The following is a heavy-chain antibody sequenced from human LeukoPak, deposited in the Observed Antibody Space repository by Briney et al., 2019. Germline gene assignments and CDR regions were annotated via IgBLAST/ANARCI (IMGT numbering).Heavy chain of an antibody. V-gene: IGHV4-38-2*02. J-gene: IGHJ4*02. Sequence: SETLSLTCTVSGHSIINSYYWGWIRQPPGKGLEWIGSIYHTGSTYKNPSLKSRVTISVDTSKNQFSLKLSSVTAADTAMYYCARESRSSEDYWGQGTLVTVSS. CDR3: ARESRSSEDY. D-gene: IGHD3-16*02. CDR2: IYHTGST. CDR1: GHSIINSYY.